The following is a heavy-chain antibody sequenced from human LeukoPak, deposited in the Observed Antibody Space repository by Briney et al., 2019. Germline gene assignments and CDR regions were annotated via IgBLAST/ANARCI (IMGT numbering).Heavy chain of an antibody. Sequence: GGSLRLSCSASGFTFSTYAMHWVRQAPGKGLEYVSAISSYGGSTYYADSVKGRFTISRENPKNTLYLQMSSLRAEDTAVYYCARAGWMRAFDIWGQGTMVTVSS. V-gene: IGHV3-64D*09. J-gene: IGHJ3*02. CDR1: GFTFSTYA. CDR3: ARAGWMRAFDI. D-gene: IGHD2-2*03. CDR2: ISSYGGST.